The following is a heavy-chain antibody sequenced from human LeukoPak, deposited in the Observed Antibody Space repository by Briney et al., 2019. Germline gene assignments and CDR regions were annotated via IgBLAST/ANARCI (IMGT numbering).Heavy chain of an antibody. D-gene: IGHD3-10*01. V-gene: IGHV3-21*01. J-gene: IGHJ6*03. CDR3: ARGGDYYGSGTLLYYYYMDV. CDR2: ISSSTSYI. Sequence: GGSLRLSXAASGFTFSSYTMNWVRQTPGKGLEWVSSISSSTSYIYYADSVKGRFTISRDNAKNSLYLQMNSLRAEDTAVYYCARGGDYYGSGTLLYYYYMDVWGKGTTVTVSS. CDR1: GFTFSSYT.